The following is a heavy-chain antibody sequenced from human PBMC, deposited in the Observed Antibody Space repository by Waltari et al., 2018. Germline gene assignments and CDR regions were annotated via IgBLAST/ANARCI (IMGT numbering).Heavy chain of an antibody. J-gene: IGHJ4*02. D-gene: IGHD2-21*01. CDR1: GFTVGDSA. CDR2: IRSKGQGGTT. CDR3: TKFPGFGCQAGGGDWL. Sequence: EVQLVESGGGLVQPGRSLRLSCTASGFTVGDSAMNWVRQAPGKGLEWVAFIRSKGQGGTTEYAASVSGRFSISRDDSKNVAYLQMNSLTTEDTAVYYCTKFPGFGCQAGGGDWLWGQGTLVTVSS. V-gene: IGHV3-49*04.